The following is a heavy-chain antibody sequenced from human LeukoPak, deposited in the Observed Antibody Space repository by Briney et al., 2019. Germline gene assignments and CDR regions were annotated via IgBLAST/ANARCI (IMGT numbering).Heavy chain of an antibody. J-gene: IGHJ3*02. V-gene: IGHV4-61*02. CDR2: IYTSGST. CDR3: ARERRKNSGSYGAFDI. Sequence: SETLSLTCTVSGGSISSGSYYWSWIRQPAGEGLEWIGRIYTSGSTNYNPSLKSRVTISVDTSKNQFSLKLSSVTAADTAVYYCARERRKNSGSYGAFDIWGQGTMVTVSS. CDR1: GGSISSGSYY. D-gene: IGHD1-26*01.